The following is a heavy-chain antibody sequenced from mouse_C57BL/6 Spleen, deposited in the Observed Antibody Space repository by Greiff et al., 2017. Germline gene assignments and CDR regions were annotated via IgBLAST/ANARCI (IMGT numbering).Heavy chain of an antibody. Sequence: QVQLQQSGAELVKPGASVKVSCKASGYTFTSYWMHWVKQRPGQGLEWIGRIHPSDSDTNYNQKFKGKATLTVDKSSSTAYMQLSSLTSEDSAVYYCAIKGGYYGSSPHYYAMDYWGQGTSVTVSS. J-gene: IGHJ4*01. CDR3: AIKGGYYGSSPHYYAMDY. CDR2: IHPSDSDT. CDR1: GYTFTSYW. V-gene: IGHV1-74*01. D-gene: IGHD1-1*01.